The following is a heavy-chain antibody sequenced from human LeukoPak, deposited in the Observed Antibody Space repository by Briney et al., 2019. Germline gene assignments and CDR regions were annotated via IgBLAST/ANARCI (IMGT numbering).Heavy chain of an antibody. J-gene: IGHJ4*02. D-gene: IGHD6-19*01. CDR2: IYGGGST. V-gene: IGHV3-66*01. Sequence: GGSLRLSCAASGFTVSSNYMSWVRQAPGKGLEWVSVIYGGGSTYYADSVKGRFTISRDNSKNTLYLQMNSLRAEDTAVYYCARDRGRYSSGYFFDYWGQGTLVTVSS. CDR1: GFTVSSNY. CDR3: ARDRGRYSSGYFFDY.